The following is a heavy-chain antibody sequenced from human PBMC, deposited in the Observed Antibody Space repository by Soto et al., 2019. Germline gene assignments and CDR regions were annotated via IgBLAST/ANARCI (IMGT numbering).Heavy chain of an antibody. Sequence: QVQLVQSGAEVKKPGASVKVSCKASGYTFTSYYMHWVRQAPGQGLEWMGIINPSGGSTSYAQKFQGRVTITRDKYTSTVYMELSSLRSEDTAVYYCARDDAKMGYCSSTSCFFDYWGQGTLVTVSS. CDR1: GYTFTSYY. CDR2: INPSGGST. V-gene: IGHV1-46*01. D-gene: IGHD2-2*01. CDR3: ARDDAKMGYCSSTSCFFDY. J-gene: IGHJ4*02.